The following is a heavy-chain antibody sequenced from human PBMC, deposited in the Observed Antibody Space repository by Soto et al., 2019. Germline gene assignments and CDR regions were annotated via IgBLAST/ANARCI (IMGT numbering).Heavy chain of an antibody. CDR3: ASGSRNGFNV. Sequence: EVQLVESGGGLVKPGGSLRLSCVASGFTFSGYSINWVRQAPGKGLEWVSYISGPSIYIYYADSVKGQFTISRDNAKSAVYLQMTRLRAEDTAVYYCASGSRNGFNVWGQGTTVSVSS. CDR2: ISGPSIYI. D-gene: IGHD2-8*01. CDR1: GFTFSGYS. J-gene: IGHJ6*02. V-gene: IGHV3-21*01.